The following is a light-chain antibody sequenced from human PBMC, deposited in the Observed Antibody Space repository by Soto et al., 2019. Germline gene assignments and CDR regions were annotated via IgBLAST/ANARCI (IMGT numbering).Light chain of an antibody. CDR3: SSYTTSNTRQIV. Sequence: SALTQPASVSGSPGQSIPISCPGTSSEVVGYNYVSWYQQHPGKAPKFMIYDVSNRPSGVSNRFSGSKSGNTASLTISGLQAEDEADYYCSSYTTSNTRQIVFGTGTKVTVL. V-gene: IGLV2-14*01. CDR2: DVS. J-gene: IGLJ1*01. CDR1: SSEVVGYNY.